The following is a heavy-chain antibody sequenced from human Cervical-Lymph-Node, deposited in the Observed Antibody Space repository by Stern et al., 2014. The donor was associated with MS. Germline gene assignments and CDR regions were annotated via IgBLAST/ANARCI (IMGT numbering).Heavy chain of an antibody. CDR1: ENTFTGYY. J-gene: IGHJ4*02. V-gene: IGHV1-2*02. Sequence: QVQLVHSGAEVKKPGASVKVTCKTSENTFTGYYIHWVRQAPGQGLEWMGWINPNSGATNYAQRFQDRVSLTSDTSNSLAYMELDRLTSGDTAVYYCARISLGSGIDYWGQGSLVTVSS. CDR3: ARISLGSGIDY. D-gene: IGHD1-26*01. CDR2: INPNSGAT.